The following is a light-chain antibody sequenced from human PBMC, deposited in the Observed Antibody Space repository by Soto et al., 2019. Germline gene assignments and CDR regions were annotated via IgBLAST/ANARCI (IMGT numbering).Light chain of an antibody. CDR2: EVS. CDR1: SSDVGDYNY. Sequence: QSALPQPASVSGSPGQSITISCTGTSSDVGDYNYVSWYQQHPGKAPKLIIYEVSNRPSGESHRFSGSKSGNTASLTISGLQAEDEADYYCSSYTSSYTYVFGTGTKVTVL. CDR3: SSYTSSYTYV. V-gene: IGLV2-14*01. J-gene: IGLJ1*01.